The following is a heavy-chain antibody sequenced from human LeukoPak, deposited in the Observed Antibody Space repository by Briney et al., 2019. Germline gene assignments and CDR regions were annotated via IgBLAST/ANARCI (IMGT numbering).Heavy chain of an antibody. V-gene: IGHV3-74*01. J-gene: IGHJ4*02. CDR3: ATELATPF. CDR2: IHSDGPTT. CDR1: GFLFSCNW. Sequence: GGSLRLSCAASGFLFSCNWVQWVRQATGKGLVWVSGIHSDGPTTRYADYVEGRFTISRDNAKKTVYLQMTSVRAEDTAIYYCATELATPFWGQGTLVTVSS. D-gene: IGHD1-1*01.